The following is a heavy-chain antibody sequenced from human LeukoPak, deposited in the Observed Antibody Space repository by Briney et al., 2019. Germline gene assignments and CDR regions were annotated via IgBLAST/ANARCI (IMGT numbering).Heavy chain of an antibody. CDR3: ARDYYYDSSGYCDY. Sequence: PGGSLRLSCAASGFTFSSYGMHWVRQDPGKGLEWVAVIWYDGSNKYYADSVKGRFTISRDNSKNTLYLQMNSLRAEDTAVYYCARDYYYDSSGYCDYWGQGTLVTVSS. CDR2: IWYDGSNK. V-gene: IGHV3-33*01. J-gene: IGHJ4*02. CDR1: GFTFSSYG. D-gene: IGHD3-22*01.